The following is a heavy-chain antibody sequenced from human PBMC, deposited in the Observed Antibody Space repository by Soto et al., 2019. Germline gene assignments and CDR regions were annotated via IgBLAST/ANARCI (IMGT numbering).Heavy chain of an antibody. Sequence: QVQLQESGPGLVKPSQTLSLTCTVSGGSISSGDYYWSWIRQPPGKGLEWIGYIYYSGSTYYNPSLKSRVTISVDTSKNRCTLKLSSVTAADTAVYYCARDQDYGDYGAAFDIWGQGTMVTVSS. CDR2: IYYSGST. D-gene: IGHD4-17*01. J-gene: IGHJ3*02. CDR1: GGSISSGDYY. CDR3: ARDQDYGDYGAAFDI. V-gene: IGHV4-30-4*01.